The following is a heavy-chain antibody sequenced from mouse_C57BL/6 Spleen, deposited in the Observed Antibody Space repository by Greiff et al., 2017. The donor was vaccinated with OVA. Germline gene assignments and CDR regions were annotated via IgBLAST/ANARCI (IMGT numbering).Heavy chain of an antibody. D-gene: IGHD2-3*01. V-gene: IGHV10-1*01. CDR3: GRPHDGYYSLAY. Sequence: EVQLVESGGGLVQPKGSLKLSCAASGFSFNTYAMNWVRQAPGKGLEWVARIRSKSNNYATYYADSVKDRFTISRDDSESMLYLQMNNLKTEDTAMYYCGRPHDGYYSLAYWGQGTLVTVSA. CDR2: IRSKSNNYAT. J-gene: IGHJ3*01. CDR1: GFSFNTYA.